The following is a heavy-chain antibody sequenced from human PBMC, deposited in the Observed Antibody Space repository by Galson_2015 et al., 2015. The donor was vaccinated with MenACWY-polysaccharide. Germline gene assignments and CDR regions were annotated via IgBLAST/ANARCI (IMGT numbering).Heavy chain of an antibody. Sequence: SRGGIIYYADSVKGRFTISRDNAKNSLFLQMNSLRAEDTAVYYCARAAWLDFWGQGTLVTVSS. V-gene: IGHV3-11*01. D-gene: IGHD5-24*01. CDR3: ARAAWLDF. CDR2: SRGGII. J-gene: IGHJ4*02.